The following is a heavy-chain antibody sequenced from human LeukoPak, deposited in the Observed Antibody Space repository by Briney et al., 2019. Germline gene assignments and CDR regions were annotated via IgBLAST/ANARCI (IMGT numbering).Heavy chain of an antibody. CDR2: INHSGST. CDR1: GGSFSGYY. J-gene: IGHJ4*02. D-gene: IGHD3-10*01. CDR3: ARGDGSGSYSSQYVDY. V-gene: IGHV4-34*01. Sequence: SETLSLTCAVYGGSFSGYYWSWIRQPPGKGLEWIGEINHSGSTNYNPSLKSRVTISVGTSKNQFSLKLSSVTAADTAVYYCARGDGSGSYSSQYVDYWGQGTLVTVSS.